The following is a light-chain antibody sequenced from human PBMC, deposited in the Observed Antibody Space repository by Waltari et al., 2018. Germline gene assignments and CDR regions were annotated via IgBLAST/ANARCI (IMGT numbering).Light chain of an antibody. CDR1: HSNLGSTY. CDR3: ASWDDSHYV. V-gene: IGLV1-47*01. CDR2: RNN. J-gene: IGLJ1*01. Sequence: QSVLTQPPSASATPGQRVSISCSGSHSNLGSTYLYWYQQLPGTAPKPLIYRNNQRPSRVPDRFSAAKYGTSASLAISELRSEDEGIYYCASWDDSHYVFGPGTTVSVL.